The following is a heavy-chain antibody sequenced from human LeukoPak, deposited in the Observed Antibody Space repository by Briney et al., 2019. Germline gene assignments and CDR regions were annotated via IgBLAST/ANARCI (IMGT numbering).Heavy chain of an antibody. CDR1: AFTFSSYS. CDR2: ISSSGSYI. V-gene: IGHV3-21*01. J-gene: IGHJ3*02. Sequence: GGSLRLSCAASAFTFSSYSMNWVRQAPGKGLEWVSSISSSGSYIYYADSVKGRFTISRDNAKNSLYLQMNSLRAEDTAVYYCAREGPRIGAGPGAFDIWGQGTMVTVSS. D-gene: IGHD6-13*01. CDR3: AREGPRIGAGPGAFDI.